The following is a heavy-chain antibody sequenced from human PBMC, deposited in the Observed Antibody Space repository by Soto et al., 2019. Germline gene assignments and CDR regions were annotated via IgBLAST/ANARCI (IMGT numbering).Heavy chain of an antibody. CDR3: AKPLQQWLLQGSGVDV. J-gene: IGHJ6*02. CDR2: ISGDTATT. Sequence: HPGGSLRLSCAASGFSFSEYSMTWVRQAPGKGLQWVSAISGDTATTHYADSVKGRFTISRDNSRDTLYLQMNSLRVEDTAIYYCAKPLQQWLLQGSGVDVWGQGTTVTFSS. CDR1: GFSFSEYS. D-gene: IGHD6-19*01. V-gene: IGHV3-23*01.